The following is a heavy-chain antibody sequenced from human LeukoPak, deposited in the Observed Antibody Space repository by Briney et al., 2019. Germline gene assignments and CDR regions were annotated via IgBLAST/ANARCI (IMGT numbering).Heavy chain of an antibody. J-gene: IGHJ4*02. CDR3: AGDGGITALL. Sequence: GGSLRLSCAASGFNFSNYHMNWVRQAPGKGLEWVSSISSYIYYADSVKGRFTISRDNAKNSLYLQMNSLGVEDTAVYYCAGDGGITALLWGQGTLVTVSS. CDR1: GFNFSNYH. CDR2: ISSYI. V-gene: IGHV3-21*01. D-gene: IGHD6-13*01.